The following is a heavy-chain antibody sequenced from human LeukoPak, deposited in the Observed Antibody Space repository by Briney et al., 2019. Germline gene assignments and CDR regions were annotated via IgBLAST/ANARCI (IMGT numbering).Heavy chain of an antibody. V-gene: IGHV4-59*08. D-gene: IGHD5-12*01. CDR1: GCSISSYY. J-gene: IGHJ4*02. CDR2: IYYSGST. Sequence: SETLSLTCTVSGCSISSYYWSWIRQPPGKGLEWIGHIYYSGSTNYNPSLKSRVTISVDTSKNHFSLKLTSVTAADTAVYYCARQSGYFDYWGQGTLVTVSS. CDR3: ARQSGYFDY.